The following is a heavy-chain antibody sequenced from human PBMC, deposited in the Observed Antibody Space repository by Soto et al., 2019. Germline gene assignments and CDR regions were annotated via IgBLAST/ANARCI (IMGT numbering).Heavy chain of an antibody. CDR1: GGTFSSYA. CDR2: IIPIFGTA. J-gene: IGHJ6*02. D-gene: IGHD6-13*01. V-gene: IGHV1-69*12. CDR3: ARDEAAAGYYYYGMDV. Sequence: QVQLVQSGAEVKKPGSSVKVSCKASGGTFSSYAISWVRQAPGQGLEWMGGIIPIFGTANYAQKFQGRVTITADEXTXXAYMELSSLRSEDTAVYYCARDEAAAGYYYYGMDVWGQGTTVTVSS.